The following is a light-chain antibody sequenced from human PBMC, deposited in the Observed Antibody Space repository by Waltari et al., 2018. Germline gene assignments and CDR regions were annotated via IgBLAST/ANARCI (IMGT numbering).Light chain of an antibody. CDR1: SSDVGNYNL. CDR2: EVT. V-gene: IGLV2-23*02. Sequence: QSGLAQPASASGSPGQSITITCTGTSSDVGNYNLVSWYQQRPGKAPTLLIYEVTKRAPVTSDRFFASKSGNTTSLSISGLQAQEDEADYYCCSYVGLGTYVFGTGTKVTV. J-gene: IGLJ1*01. CDR3: CSYVGLGTYV.